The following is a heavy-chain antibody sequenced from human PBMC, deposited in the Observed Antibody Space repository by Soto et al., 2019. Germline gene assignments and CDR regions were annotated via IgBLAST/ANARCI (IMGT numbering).Heavy chain of an antibody. D-gene: IGHD5-12*01. J-gene: IGHJ4*02. CDR3: APGWHMATIWAD. CDR2: IDESDDIT. V-gene: IGHV3-23*01. Sequence: EAHLLESGGGLVQPGGSLRLSCTGSGITYSNYAMSWVRQAPGKGLEWVSSIDESDDITRYADSVKGRFTIYRDKRKNTLYLQMDSLSAEDTAVYYCAPGWHMATIWADWGQGTLVTVSS. CDR1: GITYSNYA.